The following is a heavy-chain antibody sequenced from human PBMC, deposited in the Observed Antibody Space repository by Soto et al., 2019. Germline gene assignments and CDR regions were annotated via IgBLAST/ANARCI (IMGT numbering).Heavy chain of an antibody. CDR3: ARHRRFLDYYYGMDV. Sequence: SETLSLTCSVSGDSINSDKYYWGWIRQPPGKGLEWIGSIYYRGNTYYNPSLQTRVTISLDRSKSQFSLRLNSVTAADTAVYYCARHRRFLDYYYGMDVWGQGTTVTVSS. CDR1: GDSINSDKYY. CDR2: IYYRGNT. J-gene: IGHJ6*02. D-gene: IGHD3-3*01. V-gene: IGHV4-39*01.